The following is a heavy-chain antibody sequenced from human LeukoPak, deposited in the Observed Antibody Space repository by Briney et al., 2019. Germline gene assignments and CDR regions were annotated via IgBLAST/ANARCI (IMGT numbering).Heavy chain of an antibody. CDR3: ATYRQVMLPFES. CDR2: ISGSGGST. CDR1: GFTFSSYG. J-gene: IGHJ4*02. V-gene: IGHV3-23*01. D-gene: IGHD5-18*01. Sequence: GGSLRLSCAASGFTFSSYGVSWVRQAPGKGLEWVSAISGSGGSTYYADSVKGRFTISRDNPKNTLYLQMNSLRAEDTAVYYCATYRQVMLPFESWGQGTLVTVSS.